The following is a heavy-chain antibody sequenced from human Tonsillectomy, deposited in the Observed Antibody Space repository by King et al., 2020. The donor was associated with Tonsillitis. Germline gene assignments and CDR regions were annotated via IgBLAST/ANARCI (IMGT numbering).Heavy chain of an antibody. CDR3: ARVHYHYYYMDV. Sequence: QLQESGPGLVQPSQTLSLTCTVSGASISSGIYYWGWIRQPAGYGLEWIGRVYTSGSTKYNPSLKSRVTMSVDPSKNQFSLNLSSVTAADTAVYYCARVHYHYYYMDVWGKGTTVTVSS. V-gene: IGHV4-61*02. CDR1: GASISSGIYY. J-gene: IGHJ6*03. CDR2: VYTSGST.